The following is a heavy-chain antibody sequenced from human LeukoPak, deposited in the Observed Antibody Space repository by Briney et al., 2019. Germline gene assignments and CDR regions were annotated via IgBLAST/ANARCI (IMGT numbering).Heavy chain of an antibody. CDR1: GGSISSGGYY. CDR2: IYYSGST. V-gene: IGHV4-31*03. D-gene: IGHD3-16*01. Sequence: PSQTLSLTCTVSGGSISSGGYYWSWIRQHPGKGLERIGYIYYSGSTYYNPSLKSRVTISVDTSKNQFSLKLSSVTAADTAVYYCASGGGRRYWFDPWGQGTLVTVSS. J-gene: IGHJ5*02. CDR3: ASGGGRRYWFDP.